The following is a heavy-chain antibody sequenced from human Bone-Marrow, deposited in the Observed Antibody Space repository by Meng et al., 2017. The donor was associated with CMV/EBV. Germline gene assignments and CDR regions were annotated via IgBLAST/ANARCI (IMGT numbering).Heavy chain of an antibody. D-gene: IGHD2-2*01. J-gene: IGHJ4*02. Sequence: ASVKVSCKASGYTFTSYYMHWVRQAPGQGLEWMGIINPSGGSTSYAQKFQGRVTMTRDTSTSTVYMELSSLRSEDTAVYYCARDLYSADIVVVPAAMPRPVDYWGQGNLVTVSS. CDR2: INPSGGST. CDR1: GYTFTSYY. V-gene: IGHV1-46*01. CDR3: ARDLYSADIVVVPAAMPRPVDY.